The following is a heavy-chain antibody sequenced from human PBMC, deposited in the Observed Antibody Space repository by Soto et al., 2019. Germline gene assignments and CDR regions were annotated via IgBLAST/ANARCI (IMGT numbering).Heavy chain of an antibody. CDR2: ISYDGSNK. Sequence: GGSLRLSCAASGFTFSSYGMHWVRQAPGKGLEWVAVISYDGSNKYYADSVKGRFTISRDNSKNTLYLQMNSLRAEDTAVYYCAKDGPGGRWEPTFDYWGQGTLVTVSS. D-gene: IGHD1-26*01. CDR3: AKDGPGGRWEPTFDY. J-gene: IGHJ4*02. V-gene: IGHV3-30*18. CDR1: GFTFSSYG.